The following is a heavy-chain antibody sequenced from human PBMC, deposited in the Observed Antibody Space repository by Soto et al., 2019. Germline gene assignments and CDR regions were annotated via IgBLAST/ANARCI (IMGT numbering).Heavy chain of an antibody. CDR2: IYYTGST. CDR1: SASISSGTYY. Sequence: QVHLQESRPGLVKASETLSLTCTVFSASISSGTYYWTWIRQAPGKGLEWVGHIYYTGSTNYNPALNDRVTISVDTSKNHFSLQLTSVAAADTAVYYCARGAGFSYASTWFDIWGQGTLVTVSS. D-gene: IGHD5-18*01. CDR3: ARGAGFSYASTWFDI. V-gene: IGHV4-61*03. J-gene: IGHJ5*02.